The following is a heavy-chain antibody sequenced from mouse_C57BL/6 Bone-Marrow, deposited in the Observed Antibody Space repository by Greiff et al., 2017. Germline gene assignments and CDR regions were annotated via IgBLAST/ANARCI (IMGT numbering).Heavy chain of an antibody. CDR2: ILPSIGRT. D-gene: IGHD1-1*01. Sequence: VQLQQSGSELRSPGSSVKLSCKDFDSEVFPIAYMSWVRQKPGHGFEWIGGILPSIGRTIYGEKFEDKATLDADTLSNTAYLELNSLTSEDSAIYYCARDYYGSSYEEYFDVWGTGTTVTVSS. V-gene: IGHV15-2*01. J-gene: IGHJ1*03. CDR3: ARDYYGSSYEEYFDV. CDR1: DSEVFPIAY.